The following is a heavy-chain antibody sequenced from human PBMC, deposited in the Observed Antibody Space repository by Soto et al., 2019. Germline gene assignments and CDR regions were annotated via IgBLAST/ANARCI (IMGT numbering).Heavy chain of an antibody. J-gene: IGHJ4*02. Sequence: GESLKISCKASGYSFNTYWISWVRQLPGKGLEWMGIIYPGDSDTRYSPSFQGQVTISADKSITTVYLQWNSLKASDTAIYYCARPGYYGSSGFFNFDYWGQGTLVTVSS. CDR1: GYSFNTYW. CDR2: IYPGDSDT. D-gene: IGHD3-22*01. V-gene: IGHV5-51*01. CDR3: ARPGYYGSSGFFNFDY.